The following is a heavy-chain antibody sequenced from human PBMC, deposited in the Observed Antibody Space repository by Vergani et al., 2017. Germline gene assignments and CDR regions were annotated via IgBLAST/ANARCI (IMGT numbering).Heavy chain of an antibody. V-gene: IGHV3-21*01. J-gene: IGHJ4*02. CDR1: GFTFSSYS. D-gene: IGHD6-19*01. CDR2: ISSSSSYI. Sequence: EVQLVESGGGLVKPGGSLRLSCAASGFTFSSYSMNWVRQAPGKGLEWVSSISSSSSYIYYADSVKGRFTITRDNAMNSLYLQVKSLRAEDTAVYYCARGPGIAVARTHHPVGYWGQGTMVTVSS. CDR3: ARGPGIAVARTHHPVGY.